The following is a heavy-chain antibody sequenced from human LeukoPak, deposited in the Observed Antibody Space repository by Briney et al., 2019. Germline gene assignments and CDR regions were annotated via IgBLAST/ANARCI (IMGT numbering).Heavy chain of an antibody. Sequence: PSETLSLTCSVSGDSISSGSYYWSWIRQPAGKGLEWIGRIYTTGSTNYNPSPKSRVTISVDTSENQFSLRMSSVNAADTAVYYCARGSLGREVSAFFKNWGQGILVTVSS. J-gene: IGHJ4*02. CDR1: GDSISSGSYY. CDR2: IYTTGST. V-gene: IGHV4-61*02. D-gene: IGHD5/OR15-5a*01. CDR3: ARGSLGREVSAFFKN.